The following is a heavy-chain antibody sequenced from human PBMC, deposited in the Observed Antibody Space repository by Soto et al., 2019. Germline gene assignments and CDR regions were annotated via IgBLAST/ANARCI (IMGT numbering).Heavy chain of an antibody. V-gene: IGHV3-23*01. CDR2: ISGSGGST. CDR1: GFTFSSYA. J-gene: IGHJ4*02. D-gene: IGHD3-16*02. CDR3: AKDLGLGDYDYIWGSYRYFDY. Sequence: GSLRLSCAASGFTFSSYAMSWVRQAPGKGLEWVSAISGSGGSTYYADSVKGRFTISRDNSKNTLYLQMNSLRAEDTAVYYCAKDLGLGDYDYIWGSYRYFDYWGQGTLVTVSS.